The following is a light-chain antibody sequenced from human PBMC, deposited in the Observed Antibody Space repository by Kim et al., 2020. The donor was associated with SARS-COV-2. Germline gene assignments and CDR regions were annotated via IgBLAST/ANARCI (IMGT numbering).Light chain of an antibody. CDR2: DVN. J-gene: IGLJ2*01. Sequence: GQSITISCTGTSSDVGNYNYVSWYQHHPGAAPKLMIYDVNKRPSGISNRFFGSKSGNTASLTISGLQTEDEAYYYCYSYASSSTLIFGGGTQLTVL. V-gene: IGLV2-14*03. CDR1: SSDVGNYNY. CDR3: YSYASSSTLI.